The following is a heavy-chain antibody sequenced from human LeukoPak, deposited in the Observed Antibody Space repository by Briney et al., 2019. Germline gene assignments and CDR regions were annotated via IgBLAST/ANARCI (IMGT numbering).Heavy chain of an antibody. CDR3: ARLEQRGFYFVN. D-gene: IGHD3-22*01. CDR1: GGSISSYY. CDR2: IYYSGST. Sequence: SETVSLTCTVSGGSISSYYWSWIRQPPGKGLGWIGYIYYSGSTNYNPSLKSRVTISVDTSKNQFSLKLSSVTAADTAVYYCARLEQRGFYFVNWGQGTLVTVSS. V-gene: IGHV4-59*08. J-gene: IGHJ4*02.